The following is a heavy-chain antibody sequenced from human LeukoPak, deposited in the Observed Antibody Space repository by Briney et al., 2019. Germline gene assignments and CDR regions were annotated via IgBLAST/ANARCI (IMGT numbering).Heavy chain of an antibody. CDR2: IYYSGST. D-gene: IGHD3-10*01. CDR3: ARLRITMVRGPDSIDY. V-gene: IGHV4-31*03. CDR1: GGSISSGGYY. Sequence: SQTLSLTCTVSGGSISSGGYYWSWIRQHPGKGLEWIGYIYYSGSTYYNPSLKSRVTISVDTSKNQFSLKLSSVTAADTAVYYWARLRITMVRGPDSIDYWGQGTLATVSS. J-gene: IGHJ4*02.